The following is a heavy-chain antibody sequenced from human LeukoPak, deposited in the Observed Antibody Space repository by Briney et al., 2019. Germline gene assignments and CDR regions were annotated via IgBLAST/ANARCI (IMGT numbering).Heavy chain of an antibody. CDR2: ISGSGGST. CDR1: EFTFSSYA. D-gene: IGHD3-10*01. CDR3: AKEFYYGSGSYYPTFDY. J-gene: IGHJ4*02. Sequence: PGGSLRLSCAASEFTFSSYAVSWVRQAPGKGLEWVSAISGSGGSTYYADSVKGRFTISRDNSKNTLYLQMNSLRAEDTAVYYCAKEFYYGSGSYYPTFDYWGQGTLVTVSS. V-gene: IGHV3-23*01.